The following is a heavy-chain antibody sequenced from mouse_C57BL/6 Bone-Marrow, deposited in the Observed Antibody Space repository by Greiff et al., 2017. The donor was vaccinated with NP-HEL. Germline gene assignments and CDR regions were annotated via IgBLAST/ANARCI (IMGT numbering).Heavy chain of an antibody. V-gene: IGHV3-5*01. CDR3: ARDSYYYGSSLYWYFDV. CDR2: IYYSGTI. D-gene: IGHD1-1*01. Sequence: DVQLQESGPGLVKPSQTVFLTCTVTGISITTGNYRWSWIRQFPGTKLEWIGYIYYSGTITYNPSLTSRTTITRDTPKNQFFLEMNSLTAEDTATYYCARDSYYYGSSLYWYFDVWGTGTTVTVSS. CDR1: GISITTGNYR. J-gene: IGHJ1*03.